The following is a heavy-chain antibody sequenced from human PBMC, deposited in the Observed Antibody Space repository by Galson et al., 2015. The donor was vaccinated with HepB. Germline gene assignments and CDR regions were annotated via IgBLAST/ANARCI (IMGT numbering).Heavy chain of an antibody. Sequence: ETLSLTCAVYGGSFSGYYWSWIRQPPGRGLEWIGEINHSGSTNYNPSLKSRVTISVDTSKNQFSLKLSSVTAADTAVYYCARVGVGCSGGSCYYYGMDVWGQGTTVTVSS. V-gene: IGHV4-34*01. CDR2: INHSGST. CDR1: GGSFSGYY. CDR3: ARVGVGCSGGSCYYYGMDV. J-gene: IGHJ6*02. D-gene: IGHD2-15*01.